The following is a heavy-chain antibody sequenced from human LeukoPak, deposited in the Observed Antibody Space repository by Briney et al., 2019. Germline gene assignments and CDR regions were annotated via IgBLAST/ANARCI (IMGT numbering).Heavy chain of an antibody. Sequence: ASVEVSCKASGGIFSNHAIAWVRQAPGQGLEWMGGIIPKLGTVKYAEKFQGRVTITTNESSSTVYMEMSSLTSEDTAMFYCAGSRGLRFMECPLWGQGTMVIVSS. D-gene: IGHD3-3*01. J-gene: IGHJ3*01. CDR2: IIPKLGTV. V-gene: IGHV1-69*05. CDR1: GGIFSNHA. CDR3: AGSRGLRFMECPL.